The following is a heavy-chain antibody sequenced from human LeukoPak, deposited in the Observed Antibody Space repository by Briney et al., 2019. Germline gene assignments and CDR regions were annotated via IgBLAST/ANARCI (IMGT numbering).Heavy chain of an antibody. CDR1: GFTFSSYS. D-gene: IGHD3-3*01. Sequence: RGSLRLSCAASGFTFSSYSMNWVRQAPGKGLEWVSYISSSSSTIYYADSVKGRFTISRDNAKNSLYLQMNSLRAEDTAVYYCARALDYDFWSGYYGGDYWGQGTLVTVSS. CDR3: ARALDYDFWSGYYGGDY. V-gene: IGHV3-48*04. J-gene: IGHJ4*02. CDR2: ISSSSSTI.